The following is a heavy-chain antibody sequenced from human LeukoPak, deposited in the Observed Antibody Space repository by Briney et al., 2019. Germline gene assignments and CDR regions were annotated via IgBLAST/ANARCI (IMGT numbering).Heavy chain of an antibody. CDR2: MNPNSGNT. CDR1: GYTFTSYD. Sequence: GASVKVSCKASGYTFTSYDINWVRQATGQGLEWMGWMNPNSGNTGYAQKFQGRVTITRNTPISTAYMELSSLRSEDTAVYYCARGTSHRYGDYINWFDPWGQGTLVTVSS. D-gene: IGHD4-17*01. J-gene: IGHJ5*02. CDR3: ARGTSHRYGDYINWFDP. V-gene: IGHV1-8*03.